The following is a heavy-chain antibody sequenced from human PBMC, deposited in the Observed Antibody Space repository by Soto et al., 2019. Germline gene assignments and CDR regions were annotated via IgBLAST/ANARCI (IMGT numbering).Heavy chain of an antibody. Sequence: SETLSLTCTVSGGSISNYYWSWIRQPPGKELEWIGYVFYTGNTNANPSLKSRATLSIDTSKNQFSLRLSSVTSADTAIYYCARGNVATETTTPLDIWGQGTMVTVSS. CDR3: ARGNVATETTTPLDI. CDR2: VFYTGNT. D-gene: IGHD1-26*01. CDR1: GGSISNYY. J-gene: IGHJ3*02. V-gene: IGHV4-59*01.